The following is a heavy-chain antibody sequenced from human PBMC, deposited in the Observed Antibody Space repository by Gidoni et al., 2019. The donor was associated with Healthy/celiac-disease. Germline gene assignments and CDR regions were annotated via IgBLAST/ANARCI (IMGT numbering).Heavy chain of an antibody. J-gene: IGHJ4*02. CDR3: ARGRGVWGSDRPNRSDY. V-gene: IGHV4-34*01. CDR2: INHSGST. D-gene: IGHD3-16*02. Sequence: QVQLQQWGAGLLKPSETLSLTCAVYGGSFSGYYWSWIRQPPGKGLEWIGEINHSGSTNYNPSLKSRVTISVDTSKNQFSLKLSSVTAADTAVYDCARGRGVWGSDRPNRSDYWGQGTLVTVSS. CDR1: GGSFSGYY.